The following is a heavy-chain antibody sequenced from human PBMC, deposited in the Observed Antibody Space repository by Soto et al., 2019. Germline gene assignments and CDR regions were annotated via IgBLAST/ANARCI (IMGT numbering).Heavy chain of an antibody. CDR1: GYTFSRYD. Sequence: QVQLVQAGAGVKKPGASVKVSCNAPGYTFSRYDLNGERQATGQGLEWMGWMNPNNGNTGYAQKFQGRVTMTRTLSISTAYMELSSMSSEDTAVYYCARGPLWFGEHGGVDVLGHWTTVTVSS. D-gene: IGHD3-10*01. V-gene: IGHV1-8*01. CDR2: MNPNNGNT. CDR3: ARGPLWFGEHGGVDV. J-gene: IGHJ6*02.